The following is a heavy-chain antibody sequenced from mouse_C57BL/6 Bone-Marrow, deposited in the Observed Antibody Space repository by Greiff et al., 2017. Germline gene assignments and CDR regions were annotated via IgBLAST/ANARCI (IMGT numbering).Heavy chain of an antibody. CDR1: GYTFTSYW. V-gene: IGHV1-69*01. J-gene: IGHJ3*01. CDR2: IDPSDSYT. CDR3: ARSRGFAY. Sequence: VQLQQPGAELVMPGASVKLSCKASGYTFTSYWMHWVKQRPGQGLEWIGEIDPSDSYTNYNQKFKGKSTLTVDKSSSTAYMQLSSLTSEDSAVXYCARSRGFAYWGQGTLVTVSA.